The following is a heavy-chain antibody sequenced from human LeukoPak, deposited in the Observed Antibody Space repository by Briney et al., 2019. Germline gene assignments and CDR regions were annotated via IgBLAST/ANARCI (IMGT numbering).Heavy chain of an antibody. CDR1: GGSFSAYY. J-gene: IGHJ4*02. CDR2: SNHSGST. V-gene: IGHV4-34*01. CDR3: ARGRSLHCFGY. Sequence: PSETLSLTCGVYGGSFSAYYWSWIRQPPGKGLEWIGESNHSGSTTYNPSLKSRVTISVDTSKNQFSLKLSSVTAADTAVYYCARGRSLHCFGYWGQGTLVTVSS.